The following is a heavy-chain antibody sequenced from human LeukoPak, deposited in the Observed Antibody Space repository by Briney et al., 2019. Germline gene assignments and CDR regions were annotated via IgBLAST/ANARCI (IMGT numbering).Heavy chain of an antibody. V-gene: IGHV3-53*01. Sequence: GGSLRLSCAASGFTVSSNYMSWVRQAPGKGLEWVSVIYSGGSTYYADSVKGRFTISRHNSKNTLYLQMNSLRAEDTAVYYCARAGDGYNYGYFDYWGQGTLVTVSS. CDR1: GFTVSSNY. D-gene: IGHD5-12*01. J-gene: IGHJ4*02. CDR2: IYSGGST. CDR3: ARAGDGYNYGYFDY.